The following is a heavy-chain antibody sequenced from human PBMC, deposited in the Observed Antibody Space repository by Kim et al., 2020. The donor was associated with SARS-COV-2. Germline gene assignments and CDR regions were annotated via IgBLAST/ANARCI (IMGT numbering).Heavy chain of an antibody. J-gene: IGHJ3*02. Sequence: YTPSPKSRVTISVDTSKTQFSLKLSSVTAADTAVYYCARRSGDYFDAFDIWGQGTMVTVSS. D-gene: IGHD4-17*01. V-gene: IGHV4-4*09. CDR3: ARRSGDYFDAFDI.